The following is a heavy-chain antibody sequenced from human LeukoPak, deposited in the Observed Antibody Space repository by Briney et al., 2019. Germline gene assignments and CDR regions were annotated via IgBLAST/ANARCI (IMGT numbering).Heavy chain of an antibody. Sequence: GRSLRLSCAAPGFTFSSYGMHWVRQAPGKGLEWVAVIWYDGSNKYYADSVKGRFTISRDNSKNTLYLQMNSLRAEDAAVYYCAKDFRTGTTSPLGYWGQGTLVTVSS. CDR2: IWYDGSNK. V-gene: IGHV3-33*06. CDR3: AKDFRTGTTSPLGY. J-gene: IGHJ4*02. CDR1: GFTFSSYG. D-gene: IGHD1-1*01.